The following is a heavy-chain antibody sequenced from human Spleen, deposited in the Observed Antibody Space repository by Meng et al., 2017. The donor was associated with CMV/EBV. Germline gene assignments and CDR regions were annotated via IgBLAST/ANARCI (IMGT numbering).Heavy chain of an antibody. V-gene: IGHV1-2*02. D-gene: IGHD2-15*01. Sequence: SCKASGYTFTAYYMHWVRQAPGQGLEWMGWINPKNGGTEYAQRFQGRVTMTRDTSISTAYMELSSLRSDDTAVYYCETVGRLAIPSWGQGTLVTVSS. CDR3: ETVGRLAIPS. J-gene: IGHJ5*02. CDR1: GYTFTAYY. CDR2: INPKNGGT.